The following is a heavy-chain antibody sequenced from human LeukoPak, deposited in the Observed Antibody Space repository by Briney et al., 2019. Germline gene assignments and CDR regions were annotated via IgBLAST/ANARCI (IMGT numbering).Heavy chain of an antibody. D-gene: IGHD3-10*01. J-gene: IGHJ4*02. CDR2: IKEDGREQ. CDR1: GFTFSSYW. V-gene: IGHV3-7*03. Sequence: GGSLRLSCAASGFTFSSYWMSWVRQAPGKGLEWVANIKEDGREQYYMDSVTGRFTISRDNSKKSLYLQMNTLRAEDTAIYYCAREASYDGWGSPSTDPKYFDFWGQGTLITVSS. CDR3: AREASYDGWGSPSTDPKYFDF.